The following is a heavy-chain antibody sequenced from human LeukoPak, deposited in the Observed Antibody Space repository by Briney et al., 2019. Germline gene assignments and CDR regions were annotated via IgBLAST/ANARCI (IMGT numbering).Heavy chain of an antibody. CDR1: GFTFSSYG. J-gene: IGHJ4*02. V-gene: IGHV3-33*08. D-gene: IGHD6-19*01. Sequence: PGGSLRLSCAASGFTFSSYGMHWVRQAPGKGLEWVAVIWYDGSNKYYADSVKGRFTISRDNSKNTLYLQMNSLRAEDTAVYYCARDGGLYSSGWYGVDYWGQGTLVTVSS. CDR3: ARDGGLYSSGWYGVDY. CDR2: IWYDGSNK.